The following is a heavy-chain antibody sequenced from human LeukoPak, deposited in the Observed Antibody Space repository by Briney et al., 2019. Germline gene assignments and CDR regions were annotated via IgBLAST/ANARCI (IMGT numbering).Heavy chain of an antibody. J-gene: IGHJ4*02. V-gene: IGHV1-18*01. CDR1: GGTFSSYA. Sequence: ASVKVSCKASGGTFSSYAIIWVRQAPGQGLEWMGWISAYNGNTNYAQKLQGRVTMTTDTSTSTAYMELRSLRSDDTAVYYCARIGGIAAAGTFFDYWGQGTLVTVSS. CDR2: ISAYNGNT. D-gene: IGHD6-13*01. CDR3: ARIGGIAAAGTFFDY.